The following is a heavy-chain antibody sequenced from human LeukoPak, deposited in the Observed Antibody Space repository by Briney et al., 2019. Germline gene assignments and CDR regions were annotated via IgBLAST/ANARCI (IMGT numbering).Heavy chain of an antibody. CDR3: ARHKEDYGDYYYYYYGMDV. Sequence: GESLKISCKGSGYSFTSYWIGWVRQMPGKGLEWMGIIYPGDSDTRYSPSFQGQVTISADKSISTAYLQWSSLKASDTAMYYCARHKEDYGDYYYYYYGMDVWGQGTTVTVSS. J-gene: IGHJ6*02. CDR1: GYSFTSYW. CDR2: IYPGDSDT. V-gene: IGHV5-51*01. D-gene: IGHD4-17*01.